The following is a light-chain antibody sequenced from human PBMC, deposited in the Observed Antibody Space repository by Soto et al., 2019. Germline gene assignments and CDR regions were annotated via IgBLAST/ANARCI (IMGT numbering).Light chain of an antibody. J-gene: IGLJ1*01. CDR1: SSDIGDYNY. Sequence: QSVLTQPASVSGSPGQSITISCTGTSSDIGDYNYVSWYQQHPGKAPKLMIYEVSDRPSGVSDRFSGSKSGNTASLTISGLQAEDEADYYCRSYTRSSTLLYVFGTGTKVTVL. CDR2: EVS. V-gene: IGLV2-14*01. CDR3: RSYTRSSTLLYV.